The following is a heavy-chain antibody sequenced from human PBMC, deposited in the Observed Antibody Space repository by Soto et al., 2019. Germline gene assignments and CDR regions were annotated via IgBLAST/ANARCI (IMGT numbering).Heavy chain of an antibody. CDR3: ARYSTIVMVNWFDP. V-gene: IGHV4-34*01. Sequence: SETLSLTCAVYCGSFSGYYWSWIRQPPGKGLEWIGEINHSGSTNYNPSLKSRVTISVDTSKNQFSLKLSSVTAADTAVYYCARYSTIVMVNWFDPWGQGTLVTVSS. D-gene: IGHD2-15*01. CDR1: CGSFSGYY. J-gene: IGHJ5*02. CDR2: INHSGST.